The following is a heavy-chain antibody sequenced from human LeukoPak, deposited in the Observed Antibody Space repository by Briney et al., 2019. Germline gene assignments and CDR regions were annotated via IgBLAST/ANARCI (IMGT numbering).Heavy chain of an antibody. D-gene: IGHD5-24*01. CDR3: AKDGEMATMYY. J-gene: IGHJ4*02. CDR2: ISYDGRYK. V-gene: IGHV3-30*18. CDR1: GLTFSSYG. Sequence: PGGSLRLSCAASGLTFSSYGMHWVRQAPGKGLEWVAVISYDGRYKSYADSVKGRFTISRDNSKNTLYLQMNSLRAEDTALYYCAKDGEMATMYYWGQGTLVTVSS.